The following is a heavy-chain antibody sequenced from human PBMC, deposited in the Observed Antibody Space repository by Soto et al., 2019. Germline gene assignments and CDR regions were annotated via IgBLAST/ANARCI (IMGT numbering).Heavy chain of an antibody. Sequence: SETLSLTCTVSGDSISDNYWSWIRQPPGKTLEWIGYMYYTGSTNYNPSLKSRVTISVDTSKNQFSLKLSSVTAADTAVYYCARLGWFGELPNWFDPWGQGTLVTVSS. CDR1: GDSISDNY. CDR3: ARLGWFGELPNWFDP. D-gene: IGHD3-10*01. V-gene: IGHV4-59*08. J-gene: IGHJ5*02. CDR2: MYYTGST.